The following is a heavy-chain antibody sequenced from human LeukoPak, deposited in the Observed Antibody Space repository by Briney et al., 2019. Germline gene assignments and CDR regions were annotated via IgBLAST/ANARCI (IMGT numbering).Heavy chain of an antibody. CDR3: ARDVRRGGSFDY. CDR2: ISAYNGNT. Sequence: ASVNVSCKASGYTFTSYGISWVRQAPGQGLEWMGWISAYNGNTNYAQKLQGRVTMTTDTSTSTAYMELSSLRSDDTAVYYCARDVRRGGSFDYWGQGTLVTVSS. J-gene: IGHJ4*02. V-gene: IGHV1-18*01. CDR1: GYTFTSYG. D-gene: IGHD3-10*01.